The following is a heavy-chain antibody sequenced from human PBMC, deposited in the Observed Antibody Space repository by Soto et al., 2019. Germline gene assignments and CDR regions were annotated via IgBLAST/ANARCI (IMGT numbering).Heavy chain of an antibody. CDR2: IDPSDSYT. Sequence: GESLKISCKGSGYSFTSYHITWVRQMPGKGLEWMGRIDPSDSYTHYNPSFQGHVTITVDKSISTAYLQWSSLKASDTAVYYCARPTESSGYSLIYYWCQGTLVTVSS. CDR1: GYSFTSYH. V-gene: IGHV5-10-1*01. D-gene: IGHD3-22*01. CDR3: ARPTESSGYSLIYY. J-gene: IGHJ4*02.